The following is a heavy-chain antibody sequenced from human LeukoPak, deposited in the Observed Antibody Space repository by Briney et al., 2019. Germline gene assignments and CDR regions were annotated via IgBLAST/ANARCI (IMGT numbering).Heavy chain of an antibody. CDR1: GFTLSGSA. V-gene: IGHV3-73*01. CDR3: TGLTVTTSY. J-gene: IGHJ4*02. D-gene: IGHD4-17*01. Sequence: GGSLKLSCAASGFTLSGSAMHWVRQASGKGLEWVGSIRSKANSYATAYAASVKGRFTISRDDSKNTAYLQMNSMKTEDTAVYYCTGLTVTTSYWGQGTLVTVTS. CDR2: IRSKANSYAT.